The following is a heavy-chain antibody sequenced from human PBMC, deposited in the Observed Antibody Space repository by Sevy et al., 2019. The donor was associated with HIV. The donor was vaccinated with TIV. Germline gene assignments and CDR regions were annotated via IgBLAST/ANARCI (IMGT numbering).Heavy chain of an antibody. D-gene: IGHD3-22*01. V-gene: IGHV1-69*06. Sequence: ASVKVSCKASGGTFSSYAISWVRQAPGQGLEWMGGIIPIFGTANYAQKFQGRVTITADKSTSTAYMELSSLRSEDTAVYYCAMDFYYDISGYYSHDAFDIWGQGTMVTVSS. CDR3: AMDFYYDISGYYSHDAFDI. CDR1: GGTFSSYA. J-gene: IGHJ3*02. CDR2: IIPIFGTA.